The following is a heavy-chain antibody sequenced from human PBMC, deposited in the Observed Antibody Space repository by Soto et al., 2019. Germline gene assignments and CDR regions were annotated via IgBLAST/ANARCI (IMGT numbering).Heavy chain of an antibody. J-gene: IGHJ4*02. V-gene: IGHV4-30-4*01. CDR3: ARFDCTNGVCLFDY. Sequence: SETLSLTCTVSGGSINTINNYWSWIRQPPGKGLEWIGFISYSGSTYYNPSLMSRLTISLDTSTNQFSLKLSSVTAADTAVYYCARFDCTNGVCLFDYWGQGTLVTVSS. CDR2: ISYSGST. D-gene: IGHD2-8*01. CDR1: GGSINTINNY.